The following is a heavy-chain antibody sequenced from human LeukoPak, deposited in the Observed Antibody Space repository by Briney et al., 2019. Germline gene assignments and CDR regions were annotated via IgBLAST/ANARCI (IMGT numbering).Heavy chain of an antibody. CDR1: GFTFSSYW. J-gene: IGHJ4*02. D-gene: IGHD3-22*01. CDR2: IKQDGSEK. Sequence: GGSLRLSCAASGFTFSSYWMSWVRQAPGKGLEWVANIKQDGSEKYYVDSVKGRFTISRDNAKNSLYLQMNCLRAEDTAVYYCARDDPYYYDSSGYYPTVSLDYWGQGTLVTVSS. V-gene: IGHV3-7*01. CDR3: ARDDPYYYDSSGYYPTVSLDY.